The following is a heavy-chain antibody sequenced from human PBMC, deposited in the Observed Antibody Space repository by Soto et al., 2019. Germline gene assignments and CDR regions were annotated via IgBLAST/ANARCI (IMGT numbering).Heavy chain of an antibody. D-gene: IGHD2-2*01. CDR1: GGTFSSYA. CDR3: ASHRLGYCSSTSGHPTPYYYYYGMDV. V-gene: IGHV1-69*06. Sequence: QVQLVQSGAEVKKPGSSVKVSCKASGGTFSSYAISWVRQAPGQGLEWMGGIIPIFGTANYAQKFQGRVTITADKSTSTVFMELSRLRSEDPAVYYCASHRLGYCSSTSGHPTPYYYYYGMDVWGQGNTVTVSS. CDR2: IIPIFGTA. J-gene: IGHJ6*02.